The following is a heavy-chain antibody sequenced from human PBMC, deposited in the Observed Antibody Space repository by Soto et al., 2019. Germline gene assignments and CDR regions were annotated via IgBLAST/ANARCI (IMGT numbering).Heavy chain of an antibody. D-gene: IGHD6-13*01. CDR2: ISWNSGSI. J-gene: IGHJ4*02. V-gene: IGHV3-9*01. CDR1: GFTFDDYA. CDR3: AKDRAIAAAGDFDY. Sequence: EVQLVESGGGLVQPGRSLRLSCAASGFTFDDYAMHWVRQAPGKGLEWVSGISWNSGSIGYADSVKGRFTISRDNAKNSLYLQMNSLRAEDTALYYCAKDRAIAAAGDFDYWGQGTLVTVSS.